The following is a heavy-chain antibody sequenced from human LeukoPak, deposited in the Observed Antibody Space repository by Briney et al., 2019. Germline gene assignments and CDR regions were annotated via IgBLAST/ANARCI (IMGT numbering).Heavy chain of an antibody. CDR3: AKDLGSYGPGFFSGMDV. J-gene: IGHJ6*02. V-gene: IGHV3-23*01. CDR1: GFTLSSYA. Sequence: GWSLRLSCAASGFTLSSYAMGWVRQSPGKGLEWVSAISGNGGSTYYADSVKGRFTISRDNSKNTLYLQMNSLRAEDTAVYYCAKDLGSYGPGFFSGMDVWGQGTTVTVSS. CDR2: ISGNGGST. D-gene: IGHD5-18*01.